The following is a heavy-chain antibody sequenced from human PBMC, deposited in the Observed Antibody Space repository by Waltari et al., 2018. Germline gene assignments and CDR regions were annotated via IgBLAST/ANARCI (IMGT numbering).Heavy chain of an antibody. CDR3: ARGEGGANEY. V-gene: IGHV3-48*03. CDR1: GFTFRNYE. CDR2: ISSGASTI. D-gene: IGHD1-26*01. J-gene: IGHJ4*02. Sequence: EVQLVESGGGLVQPGGSLRRFWAASGFTFRNYEMNWVRQAPGKGLEWVSYISSGASTIYYADSVKGRFTISRDNAKNSVYLQMNSLRAEDTAIYYCARGEGGANEYWGQGTLVTVSS.